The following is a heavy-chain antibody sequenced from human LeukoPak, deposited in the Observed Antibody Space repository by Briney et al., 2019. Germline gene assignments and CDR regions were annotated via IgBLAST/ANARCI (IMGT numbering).Heavy chain of an antibody. CDR3: ARDSYDFWSGYNWFDP. Sequence: PSETLSLTCTVSGGSISSGSYYWSWIRQPAGKGLEWIGRIYTSGSTNYNPSLKSRVTISVDTSKNQFSLKLSSVTAADTAVYYCARDSYDFWSGYNWFDPWGQGTLVTVSS. J-gene: IGHJ5*02. D-gene: IGHD3-3*01. CDR1: GGSISSGSYY. CDR2: IYTSGST. V-gene: IGHV4-61*02.